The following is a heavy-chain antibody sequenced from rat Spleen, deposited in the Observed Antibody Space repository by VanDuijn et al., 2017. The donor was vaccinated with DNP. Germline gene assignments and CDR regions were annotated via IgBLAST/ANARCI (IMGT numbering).Heavy chain of an antibody. CDR2: ITGGGGTT. J-gene: IGHJ2*01. V-gene: IGHV5S13*01. CDR1: GFSLTSYG. D-gene: IGHD1-9*01. CDR3: ATYYGFNSYFFDY. Sequence: VQLKESGPGLVQPSQTLSLTCTVSGFSLTSYGVSWVRQVPGKGLEWIASITGGGGTTSYPDSVKGRFTISRDDARNTLSLQMDNLRSEDTATYFCATYYGFNSYFFDYWGQGVMVTVSS.